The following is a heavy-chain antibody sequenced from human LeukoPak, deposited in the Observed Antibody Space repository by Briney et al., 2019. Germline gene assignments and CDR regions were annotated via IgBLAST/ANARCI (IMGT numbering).Heavy chain of an antibody. CDR3: AKDTGAAAAPGDFQH. J-gene: IGHJ1*01. D-gene: IGHD6-13*01. V-gene: IGHV3-9*01. CDR2: ISWNSGSI. Sequence: PGGSLRLSCAASGFTFSNYAMHWVRQAPGKGLEWVSGISWNSGSIGYADSVKGRFTISRDNAKNSLYLQMNSLRAEDTALYYCAKDTGAAAAPGDFQHWGQGTLVTVSS. CDR1: GFTFSNYA.